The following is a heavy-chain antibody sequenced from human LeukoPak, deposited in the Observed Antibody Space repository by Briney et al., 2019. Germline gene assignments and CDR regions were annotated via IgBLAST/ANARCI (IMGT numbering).Heavy chain of an antibody. Sequence: SETLSLTCTVSGGSISSGDYYWSWIRQPPGKGPEWIGYIYYSGSTYYNPSLKSRVTISVDTSKNQFSLKLSSVTAADTAVYYCARVGDTAMAPFAWWGQGTLVTVSS. D-gene: IGHD5-18*01. CDR1: GGSISSGDYY. V-gene: IGHV4-30-4*01. CDR3: ARVGDTAMAPFAW. J-gene: IGHJ4*02. CDR2: IYYSGST.